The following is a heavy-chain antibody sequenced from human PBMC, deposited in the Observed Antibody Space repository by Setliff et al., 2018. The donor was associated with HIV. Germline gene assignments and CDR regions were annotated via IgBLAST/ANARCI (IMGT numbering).Heavy chain of an antibody. CDR3: ARVQWVVSSNVGLDY. Sequence: ASVKVSCKASGYTFSSDGISWVRQAPGQGLEWMGWSNAYNGNTNYIEKLQGRVTMTTDTSTSTVYMELRSLRSDDTAVYYCARVQWVVSSNVGLDYWGQGTLVTVSS. CDR2: SNAYNGNT. CDR1: GYTFSSDG. J-gene: IGHJ4*02. D-gene: IGHD6-19*01. V-gene: IGHV1-18*01.